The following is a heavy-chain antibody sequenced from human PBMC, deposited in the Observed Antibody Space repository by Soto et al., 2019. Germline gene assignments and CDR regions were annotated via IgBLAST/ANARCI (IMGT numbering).Heavy chain of an antibody. CDR1: GFTFSSYG. J-gene: IGHJ5*02. V-gene: IGHV3-30*03. Sequence: QVQLVESGGGVVQPGRSLRLSCAASGFTFSSYGMHWVRQAPGKGLEWVAVISYDGSNKYYADSVKGRFTISRDNSKNTLYLQMNSLRAEDTAVYYCAALEPVGYSSGRYSEGFDPWGQGTLVTVSS. D-gene: IGHD6-19*01. CDR3: AALEPVGYSSGRYSEGFDP. CDR2: ISYDGSNK.